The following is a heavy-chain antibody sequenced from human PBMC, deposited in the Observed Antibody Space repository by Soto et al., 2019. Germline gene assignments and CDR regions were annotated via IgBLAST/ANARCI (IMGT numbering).Heavy chain of an antibody. Sequence: QVQLVQSGAEVKKPGASVTVSCRSSGDTFNDYYIHWVRQAPGQGLEWMGWINPNGGVTKYAQKFQGWVSMTRDTSIRAGYMQRWRATSYDSAVYFWGSDSGGATATLVYYYFYVDVWGTWTTVTVSS. D-gene: IGHD1-26*01. CDR3: GSDSGGATATLVYYYFYVDV. CDR1: GDTFNDYY. J-gene: IGHJ6*03. V-gene: IGHV1-2*04. CDR2: INPNGGVT.